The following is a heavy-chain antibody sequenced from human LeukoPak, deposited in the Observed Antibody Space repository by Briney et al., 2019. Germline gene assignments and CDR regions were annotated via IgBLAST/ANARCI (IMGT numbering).Heavy chain of an antibody. CDR2: INPNSGGT. D-gene: IGHD3-22*01. Sequence: ASVKVSCKASGYTFTSYGISWVRQAPGQGLEWMGWINPNSGGTNYAQKFQGRVTMTRDTSISTAYMELSRLRPDDTAVYYCARTYYYDAAFDYWGQGTLVTVSS. CDR1: GYTFTSYG. CDR3: ARTYYYDAAFDY. V-gene: IGHV1-2*02. J-gene: IGHJ4*02.